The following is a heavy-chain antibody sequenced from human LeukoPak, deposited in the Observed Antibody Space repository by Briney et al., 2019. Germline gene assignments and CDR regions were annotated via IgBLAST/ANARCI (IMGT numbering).Heavy chain of an antibody. Sequence: GRSLRLSCAASGFTFSSYAMHWVRQAPGKGLEWVGNIKEDGSQKHYVDSVEGRFTISRDNARNSLYLQMNSLRVEDTAVYFCARDPYYYDSSGYEFGAFDIWGQGTTVTVSS. CDR3: ARDPYYYDSSGYEFGAFDI. CDR2: IKEDGSQK. D-gene: IGHD3-22*01. V-gene: IGHV3-7*01. CDR1: GFTFSSYA. J-gene: IGHJ3*02.